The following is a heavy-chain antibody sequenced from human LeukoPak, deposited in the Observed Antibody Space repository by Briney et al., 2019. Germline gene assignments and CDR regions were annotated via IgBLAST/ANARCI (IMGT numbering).Heavy chain of an antibody. CDR3: ARGDIVMGGRRNWFDP. V-gene: IGHV4-4*07. CDR1: GGSISNHF. CDR2: VSTSGST. D-gene: IGHD2-21*01. Sequence: SETLSLTCTVSGGSISNHFCSWIRQPAGKGLEWIGHVSTSGSTYYSPSLKSRVTMSADTSKNQFSLKLTSMTAADTAVYYCARGDIVMGGRRNWFDPWGQGTLVTVSS. J-gene: IGHJ5*02.